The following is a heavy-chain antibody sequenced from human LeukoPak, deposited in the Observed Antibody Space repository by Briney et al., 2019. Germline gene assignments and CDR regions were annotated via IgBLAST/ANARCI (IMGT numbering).Heavy chain of an antibody. V-gene: IGHV1-46*01. J-gene: IGHJ4*02. Sequence: ASVKVSCKASGYTFTSYYMHWVRQAPGQGLEWMGIINPSGGSTSYAQKFQGRVTMTRDTSTSTVYMELSSLRSEETAVYYCARVAISSRRDGYFDYWGQGTLVTVSS. D-gene: IGHD5-24*01. CDR2: INPSGGST. CDR3: ARVAISSRRDGYFDY. CDR1: GYTFTSYY.